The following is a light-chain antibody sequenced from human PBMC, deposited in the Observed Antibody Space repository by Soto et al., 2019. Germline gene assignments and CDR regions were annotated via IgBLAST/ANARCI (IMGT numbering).Light chain of an antibody. CDR2: DVN. J-gene: IGLJ2*01. V-gene: IGLV2-11*01. Sequence: QSVLTQPRSVSGSPGQSVTISCTGTSSDVGGYNYVSWYQHHPGKAPKVVIYDVNKRPSGVPDRFSGSKSGDTAPLTISGLQAEDEADYYCCSYAGSYTFVVFGGGTKLTVL. CDR3: CSYAGSYTFVV. CDR1: SSDVGGYNY.